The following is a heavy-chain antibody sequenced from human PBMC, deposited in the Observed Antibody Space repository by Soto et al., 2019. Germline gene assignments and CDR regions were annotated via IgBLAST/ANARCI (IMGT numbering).Heavy chain of an antibody. CDR1: GFSLNSSGVG. CDR3: AHNPPSDFGVRNWFDP. J-gene: IGHJ5*02. V-gene: IGHV2-5*01. CDR2: IYWNDDK. D-gene: IGHD3-10*01. Sequence: QITLRESGPTLVKPTQPLTLTCDFSGFSLNSSGVGVAWIRQPPGKALEWLALIYWNDDKRYSPSLRSRLTITKDTSKNQVVLRMTNMDAVDTGTYYCAHNPPSDFGVRNWFDPWGQGTLVTVSS.